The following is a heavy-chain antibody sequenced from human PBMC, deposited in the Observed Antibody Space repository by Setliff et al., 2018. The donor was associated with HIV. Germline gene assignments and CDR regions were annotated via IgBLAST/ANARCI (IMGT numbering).Heavy chain of an antibody. Sequence: GGSLRLSCAASGFTFDRFWMHWVRQAPGKGLVWVSRVNRDGSSTTYADSVKDRFVISREKSKSTLYLQMNSLRAEDTAVYYCAKKTAAYTSGSWLHYWGQGTLVTVSS. CDR3: AKKTAAYTSGSWLHY. V-gene: IGHV3-74*01. J-gene: IGHJ4*02. CDR2: VNRDGSST. CDR1: GFTFDRFW. D-gene: IGHD3-10*01.